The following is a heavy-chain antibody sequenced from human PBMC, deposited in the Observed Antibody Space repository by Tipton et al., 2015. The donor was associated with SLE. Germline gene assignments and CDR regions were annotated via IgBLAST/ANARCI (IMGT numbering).Heavy chain of an antibody. CDR2: IYYSGST. CDR3: ARRQWGSGYDYFDY. J-gene: IGHJ4*02. Sequence: LRLSCTVSGVSIRSYYWSWIRQPPGKGLEWIGYIYYSGSTNYNPSLKSRVTMSVDTSKNQFSLKLGSVTAADTAVYYCARRQWGSGYDYFDYWGQGTLVTVSS. D-gene: IGHD5-12*01. V-gene: IGHV4-59*08. CDR1: GVSIRSYY.